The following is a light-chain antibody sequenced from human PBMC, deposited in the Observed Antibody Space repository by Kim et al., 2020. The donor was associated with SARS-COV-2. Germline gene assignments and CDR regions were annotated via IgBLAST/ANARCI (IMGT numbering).Light chain of an antibody. J-gene: IGLJ3*02. CDR1: SGIIASNY. CDR2: EDN. V-gene: IGLV6-57*02. Sequence: KTVTISCTGSSGIIASNYVQWYQQRPASAPTTVIYEDNERPSGVPDRFSGSIDSSSNSASLTISGLKTEDEADYYCQSYDDSNRWVFGGGTQLTVL. CDR3: QSYDDSNRWV.